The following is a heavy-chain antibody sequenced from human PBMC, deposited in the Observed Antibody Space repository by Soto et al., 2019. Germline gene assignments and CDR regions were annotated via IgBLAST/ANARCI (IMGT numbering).Heavy chain of an antibody. Sequence: GESLKISCAASGFTFSSYSMNWVRQAPGKGPEWVSSISSSSSYIYYADSVKGRFTISRDNAKNSLYLQMNSLRAEDTAVYYCARDIVVVVAATRESYYGMDVWGQGTTVTVSS. CDR1: GFTFSSYS. V-gene: IGHV3-21*01. J-gene: IGHJ6*02. D-gene: IGHD2-15*01. CDR3: ARDIVVVVAATRESYYGMDV. CDR2: ISSSSSYI.